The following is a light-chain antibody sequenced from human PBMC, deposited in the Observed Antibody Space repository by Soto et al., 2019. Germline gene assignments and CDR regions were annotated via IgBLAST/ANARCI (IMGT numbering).Light chain of an antibody. CDR3: HHYGSSPPT. Sequence: EIVLTQVPGALSLSPGERATLSCRGTQSVSATYLAWYQQKPGQAPRLLIYGASSRATGIPDRFSGSGSGADFTLAISRLEHEDFAVYYCHHYGSSPPTFVQGTKVDIK. CDR2: GAS. V-gene: IGKV3-20*01. J-gene: IGKJ1*01. CDR1: QSVSATY.